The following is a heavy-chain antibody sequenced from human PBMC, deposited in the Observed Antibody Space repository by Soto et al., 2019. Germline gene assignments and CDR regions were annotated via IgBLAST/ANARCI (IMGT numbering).Heavy chain of an antibody. CDR1: GGSISSSSYY. CDR3: ARHFTSPSEGYFDY. Sequence: PSETLSLTCTVSGGSISSSSYYWGWIRQPPGKGLEWIGSIYYSGSTYYNPSLKSRVTISVDTSKNQFSLKLSSVTAADTAVYYCARHFTSPSEGYFDYWGQGTLVTVSS. V-gene: IGHV4-39*01. CDR2: IYYSGST. J-gene: IGHJ4*02.